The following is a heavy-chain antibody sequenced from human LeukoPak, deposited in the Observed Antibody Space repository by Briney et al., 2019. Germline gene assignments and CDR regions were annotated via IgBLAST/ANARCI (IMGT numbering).Heavy chain of an antibody. V-gene: IGHV3-30*02. Sequence: GGSLTLSCAASGFTFSSYGMHWVRQAPAKGLEWVAFIRYDVSNKYYADSVKGRFTISRDNSKNTLYLQMNSLRDEDTAVCHCAKIVAPAAPIDGFDIWGQGTMVTVSS. J-gene: IGHJ3*02. D-gene: IGHD2-2*01. CDR1: GFTFSSYG. CDR2: IRYDVSNK. CDR3: AKIVAPAAPIDGFDI.